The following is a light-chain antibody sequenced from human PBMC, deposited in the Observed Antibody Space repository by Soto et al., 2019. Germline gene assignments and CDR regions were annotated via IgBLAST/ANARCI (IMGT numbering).Light chain of an antibody. CDR1: RSLVYSDGNTS. V-gene: IGKV2-30*01. Sequence: DVVMTQSPLSLPVTLGQPASISCRSSRSLVYSDGNTSLKWFQQRPGQSPRRLIFEVSNRDSGVPDRFCGSASGTDFTLKISRVEAEDVGVYYCMQALQTPWTFGQGTKVDIK. CDR3: MQALQTPWT. J-gene: IGKJ1*01. CDR2: EVS.